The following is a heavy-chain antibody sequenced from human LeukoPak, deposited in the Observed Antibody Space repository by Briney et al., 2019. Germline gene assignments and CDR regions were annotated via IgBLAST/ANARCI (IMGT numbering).Heavy chain of an antibody. V-gene: IGHV3-66*01. CDR1: GFTVSSNY. Sequence: GGSLTLSCAASGFTVSSNYMSWLRQAPGKGLEWVSDIYSGGSTYYADSVKGRFTISRDNSKNTLYLQMNNLRAEDTAVYYCARASDTGRDYWGQGTLVTVSS. CDR3: ARASDTGRDY. CDR2: IYSGGST. D-gene: IGHD5-18*01. J-gene: IGHJ4*02.